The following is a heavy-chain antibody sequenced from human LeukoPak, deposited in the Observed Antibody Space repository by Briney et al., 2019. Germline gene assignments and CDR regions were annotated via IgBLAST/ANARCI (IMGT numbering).Heavy chain of an antibody. Sequence: KPSETLSLTCAVYGGSFSGGFWIWIRQPPGKGLEWLGKINHSGSTNYNPSLKSRVTISVDTSKNQFSLKLSSVTAADTAVYYCARGAPFSRIVGATNRRKPHFDIWGQGTMVTVSS. D-gene: IGHD1-26*01. CDR2: INHSGST. J-gene: IGHJ3*02. CDR3: ARGAPFSRIVGATNRRKPHFDI. CDR1: GGSFSGGF. V-gene: IGHV4-34*01.